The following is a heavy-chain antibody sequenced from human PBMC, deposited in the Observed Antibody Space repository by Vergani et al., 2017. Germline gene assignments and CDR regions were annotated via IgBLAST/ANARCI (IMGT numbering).Heavy chain of an antibody. J-gene: IGHJ4*02. CDR2: ISAYNGNT. V-gene: IGHV1-18*01. CDR3: ARDGTAGYRSGWYCLEG. CDR1: GYTFTSYG. D-gene: IGHD6-19*01. Sequence: QVQLVQSGAEVKKPGASVKVSCKASGYTFTSYGISWVRQAPGQGLEWMGWISAYNGNTNYAQKLQGRVTMTTDTSTSTAYMELRSLRSADTAVDYWARDGTAGYRSGWYCLEGGGQRTSATVPS.